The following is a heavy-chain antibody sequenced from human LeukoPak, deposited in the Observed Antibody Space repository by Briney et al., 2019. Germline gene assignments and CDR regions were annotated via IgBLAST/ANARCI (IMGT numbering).Heavy chain of an antibody. V-gene: IGHV4-61*02. Sequence: SQTLSLTCTVSGGSISSGSYYWSWIRQPAGKGLEWIGRIYTSGSTNYNPSLKSRVTISVDTSKNQFSLKLSSVTAADTAVYYCARLSGYYDSSGYYDFDYWGQGTLVTVSS. CDR3: ARLSGYYDSSGYYDFDY. CDR2: IYTSGST. CDR1: GGSISSGSYY. D-gene: IGHD3-22*01. J-gene: IGHJ4*02.